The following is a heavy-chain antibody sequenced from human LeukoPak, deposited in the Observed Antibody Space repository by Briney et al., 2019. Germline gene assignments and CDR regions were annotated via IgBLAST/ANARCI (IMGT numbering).Heavy chain of an antibody. CDR3: VRGWAPRGEKSSFAS. V-gene: IGHV4-4*07. Sequence: TSETLSLTCTVSGASINSDYWTWVRQVAGKGLEWIGRIFASGSTNYNPYLRSRITMSVDTSKNQFSLDLSSVTAADTGVYYCVRGWAPRGEKSSFASWGQGTLVTVSS. J-gene: IGHJ4*02. CDR2: IFASGST. CDR1: GASINSDY. D-gene: IGHD3-10*01.